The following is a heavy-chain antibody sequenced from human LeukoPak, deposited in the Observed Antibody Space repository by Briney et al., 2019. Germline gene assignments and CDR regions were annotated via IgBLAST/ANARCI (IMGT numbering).Heavy chain of an antibody. V-gene: IGHV4-4*07. CDR1: GGSISSYY. CDR2: IYTSGST. D-gene: IGHD4/OR15-4a*01. Sequence: PSETLSLTCTVSGGSISSYYWSWIRQPAGKGLEWIGRIYTSGSTNYNPSLKSRVTMSVDTSKNQFSLKLSSVTAADTAVYYCARERTISRAIGFDYWGQGTLVTVSS. J-gene: IGHJ4*02. CDR3: ARERTISRAIGFDY.